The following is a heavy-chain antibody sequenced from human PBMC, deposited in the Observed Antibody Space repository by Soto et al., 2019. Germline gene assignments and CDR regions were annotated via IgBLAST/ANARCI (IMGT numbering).Heavy chain of an antibody. J-gene: IGHJ6*02. CDR3: TKGGYDLIYYCGMDV. CDR2: ISSDGDTI. Sequence: EVQLIESGGGWVQPGTSLRVSCAASGVTFHEYAMHWVRQAPGKGLEWVSGISSDGDTIAYADSVQVRFTVFRDNAKNSLYLQMNSLRAEDTALYYCTKGGYDLIYYCGMDVWGQGTTVTVSS. V-gene: IGHV3-9*01. D-gene: IGHD5-12*01. CDR1: GVTFHEYA.